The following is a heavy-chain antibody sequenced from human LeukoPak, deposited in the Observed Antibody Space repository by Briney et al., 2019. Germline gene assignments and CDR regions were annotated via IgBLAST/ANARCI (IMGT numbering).Heavy chain of an antibody. CDR2: VNGDGSST. CDR1: GFTFSTYW. J-gene: IGHJ4*02. CDR3: ARDGIAAVDFDY. V-gene: IGHV3-74*01. Sequence: GGSLRLSCAASGFTFSTYWMHWVRQAPGKGLVWVSRVNGDGSSTNYADSVKGRFTISRDNAKNTLYLQMNSLRAEDTAVYYCARDGIAAVDFDYWGQGILVTVSS. D-gene: IGHD6-13*01.